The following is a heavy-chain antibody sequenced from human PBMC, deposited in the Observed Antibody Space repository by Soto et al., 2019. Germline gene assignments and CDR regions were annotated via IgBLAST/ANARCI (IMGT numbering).Heavy chain of an antibody. J-gene: IGHJ4*02. V-gene: IGHV1-18*01. CDR1: GYTFTSYG. CDR3: ARDAPITMVRGVITPPHFDY. Sequence: ASMKVSCKASGYTFTSYGISWVRQAPGQGLEWMGWISAYNGNTNYAQKLQGRVTMTTDTSTSTAYMELRSLRSDDTAVYYCARDAPITMVRGVITPPHFDYWGQGTLVTVSS. CDR2: ISAYNGNT. D-gene: IGHD3-10*01.